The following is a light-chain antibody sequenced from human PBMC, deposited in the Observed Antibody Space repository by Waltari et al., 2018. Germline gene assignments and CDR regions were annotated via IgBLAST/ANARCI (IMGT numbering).Light chain of an antibody. Sequence: QSVLPPPPSASGTPGPRVPISCSGRPSNVRATVLHWYHQVPGPAPELVIYRNDQRPSGVPDRFTASKSGTSASLAISGLQSEDEGDYYCATWDDSPTGRWVFGGGTRVTVL. V-gene: IGLV1-44*01. CDR1: PSNVRATV. J-gene: IGLJ3*02. CDR3: ATWDDSPTGRWV. CDR2: RND.